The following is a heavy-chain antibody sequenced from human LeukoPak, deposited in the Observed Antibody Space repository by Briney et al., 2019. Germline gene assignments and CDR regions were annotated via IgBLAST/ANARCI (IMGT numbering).Heavy chain of an antibody. CDR1: GSSISSNNYY. J-gene: IGHJ4*02. CDR2: IHYTGGT. V-gene: IGHV4-39*01. CDR3: ARRGLVVDFDY. D-gene: IGHD3-22*01. Sequence: SETLSLTCTVSGSSISSNNYYWAWIRQPPGRGLEWIGNIHYTGGTYYNPSLKSRVTISVDTSRNQFSLKLSSVTAADTAVYHCARRGLVVDFDYWGQGTLVTVSS.